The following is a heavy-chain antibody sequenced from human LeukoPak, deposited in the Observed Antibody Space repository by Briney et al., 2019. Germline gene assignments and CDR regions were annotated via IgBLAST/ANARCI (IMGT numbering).Heavy chain of an antibody. Sequence: GRSLRLSCAASGFTFDDYAMHWVRQGPGKGLGWVSGISWNSGSIGYADSVKGRFTISRDNSKNTMSVQMDDLRAEDTAVYYCTRYNNDHFDYWGQGTLVTVSS. CDR1: GFTFDDYA. D-gene: IGHD5-24*01. V-gene: IGHV3-9*01. J-gene: IGHJ4*02. CDR3: TRYNNDHFDY. CDR2: ISWNSGSI.